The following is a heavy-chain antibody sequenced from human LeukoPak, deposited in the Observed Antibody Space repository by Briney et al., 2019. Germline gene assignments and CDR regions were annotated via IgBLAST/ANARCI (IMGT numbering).Heavy chain of an antibody. J-gene: IGHJ4*02. D-gene: IGHD5-24*01. CDR3: ARGKEIFDY. Sequence: SETLSLTCTVSGGSINNYHWSWIRQPPGKGLEWIGYIYYSGSTNYNPSLKSRVTISVDTSKNQFSLKLSSVTAADTAVYYCARGKEIFDYWGQGTLVTVSS. CDR2: IYYSGST. CDR1: GGSINNYH. V-gene: IGHV4-59*01.